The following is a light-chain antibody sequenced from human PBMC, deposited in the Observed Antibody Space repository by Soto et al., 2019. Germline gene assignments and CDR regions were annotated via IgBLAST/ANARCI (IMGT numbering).Light chain of an antibody. V-gene: IGKV3-20*01. J-gene: IGKJ1*01. CDR3: HQYGSSPQT. CDR1: QSVSGSY. Sequence: EIVLTQSPGTLSLSPGERATLSCRASQSVSGSYLAWYQQKPGQAPRLLIYGASSRATAIPDRFSGSGSGTDFTLIISRLEPEDFAVYYCHQYGSSPQTFGQGAKGEIK. CDR2: GAS.